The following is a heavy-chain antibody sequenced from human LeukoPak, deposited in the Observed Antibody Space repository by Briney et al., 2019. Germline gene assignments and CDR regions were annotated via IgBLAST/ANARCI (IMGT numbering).Heavy chain of an antibody. CDR1: GGSISSYY. CDR3: ARGSLRYCSSTSCLGFDY. Sequence: SETLSLTCTVSGGSISSYYWSWIRQPPEKGLEWIGYIYYSGSTNYNPSLKSRVTISVDTSKNQFSLKLSSVTAADTAVYYCARGSLRYCSSTSCLGFDYWGQGTLVTVSS. D-gene: IGHD2-2*01. V-gene: IGHV4-59*01. J-gene: IGHJ4*02. CDR2: IYYSGST.